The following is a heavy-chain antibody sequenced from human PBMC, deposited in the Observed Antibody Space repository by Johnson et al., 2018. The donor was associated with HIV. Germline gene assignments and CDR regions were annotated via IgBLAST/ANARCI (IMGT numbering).Heavy chain of an antibody. Sequence: VQLVESGGGLVQPGRSLRLSCAASGFTFDNYAMHWVLQAPGKGLEWVSGLTWNSDTIAYVDSVKGRFTISRDSAKNSLYLQMNSLREEDTALYYCARAIRVDYYGSGSNSVHDAFDVWGQGTMVTVSS. D-gene: IGHD3-10*01. V-gene: IGHV3-9*01. CDR1: GFTFDNYA. CDR2: LTWNSDTI. CDR3: ARAIRVDYYGSGSNSVHDAFDV. J-gene: IGHJ3*01.